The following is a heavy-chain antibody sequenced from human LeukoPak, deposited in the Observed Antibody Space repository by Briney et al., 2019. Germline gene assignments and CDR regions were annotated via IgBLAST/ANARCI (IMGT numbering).Heavy chain of an antibody. Sequence: GGSLRLLCGACGFPFSGSAMHWVRQASGKGLEGVGRFRSKANSYATAYAASAKGRLPISIDDSKNTAYLQMNSLKTEDTAVYYCTTHDCGDAIIYWGQGTLVTVSS. J-gene: IGHJ4*02. V-gene: IGHV3-73*01. D-gene: IGHD4-17*01. CDR3: TTHDCGDAIIY. CDR1: GFPFSGSA. CDR2: FRSKANSYAT.